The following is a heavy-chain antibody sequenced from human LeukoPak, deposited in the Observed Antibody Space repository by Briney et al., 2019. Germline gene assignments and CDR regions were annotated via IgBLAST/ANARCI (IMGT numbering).Heavy chain of an antibody. CDR2: ISGSGGGT. Sequence: GGSLRLSCAASGFTFSNLAMGWVRQAPGKGLAWVSGISGSGGGTYYVDSVRGRFTISRDNSKNTVFLDMNNMRADDTAVYFCAKDNYADYASGGVDWYFDLWGRGTLVTVSS. D-gene: IGHD4-17*01. CDR3: AKDNYADYASGGVDWYFDL. J-gene: IGHJ2*01. CDR1: GFTFSNLA. V-gene: IGHV3-23*01.